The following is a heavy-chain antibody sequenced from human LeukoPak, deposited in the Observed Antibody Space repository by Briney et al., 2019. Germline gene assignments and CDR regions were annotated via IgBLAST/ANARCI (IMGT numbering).Heavy chain of an antibody. CDR3: SRGYGGSGNSPD. CDR1: GFIFGDYV. CDR2: IRLQKYGATV. Sequence: GGSLRLSCTTSGFIFGDYVISWVRQAPGKGLEWVGFIRLQKYGATVEYVASVEDRFIISRDDFNSIAYLQMNRLKTEDTAVYYCSRGYGGSGNSPDWGQGTLVTVSS. V-gene: IGHV3-49*04. J-gene: IGHJ1*01. D-gene: IGHD3-10*01.